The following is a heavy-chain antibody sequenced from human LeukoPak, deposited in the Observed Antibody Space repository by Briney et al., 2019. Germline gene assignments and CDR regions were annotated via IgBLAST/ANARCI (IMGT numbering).Heavy chain of an antibody. Sequence: GASVKVSCKASGGTFSSYAISWVRQAPGQGLEWMGRIIPILGIANYAQKFQGRVTITADKSTSTAYMELSSLRSEDTAVYYCARAPPTDSNYYDSSGHNNWFDPWGQGTLVTVSS. CDR2: IIPILGIA. CDR1: GGTFSSYA. J-gene: IGHJ5*02. D-gene: IGHD3-22*01. CDR3: ARAPPTDSNYYDSSGHNNWFDP. V-gene: IGHV1-69*04.